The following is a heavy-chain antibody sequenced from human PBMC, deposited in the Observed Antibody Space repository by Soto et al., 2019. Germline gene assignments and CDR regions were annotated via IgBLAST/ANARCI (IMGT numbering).Heavy chain of an antibody. D-gene: IGHD1-1*01. V-gene: IGHV3-74*01. CDR1: GFTFSMYW. CDR3: TRGPRSTSTGMGDF. CDR2: INDDGSST. J-gene: IGHJ4*02. Sequence: PGGALRLSCAASGFTFSMYWMHWVRQFPGKGPEWVSRINDDGSSTNYADSVKGRFTISRDNAKNNLYLQMNDLRAEDTAVYYCTRGPRSTSTGMGDFWGQGTLVTVSS.